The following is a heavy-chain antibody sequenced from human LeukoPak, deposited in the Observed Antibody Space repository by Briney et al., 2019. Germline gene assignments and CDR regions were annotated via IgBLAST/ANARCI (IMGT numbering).Heavy chain of an antibody. CDR1: GASISTYY. CDR3: ARGGDGYSD. D-gene: IGHD5-24*01. V-gene: IGHV4-59*01. CDR2: IYYTGIT. J-gene: IGHJ4*02. Sequence: SETLSLTCGVSGASISTYYWSLIRQSPGKGLEWIGYIYYTGITNYNPSLKSRVTLSVDMSKNQFSLKLTSVTAADTAVYYCARGGDGYSDWGQGILVTVSS.